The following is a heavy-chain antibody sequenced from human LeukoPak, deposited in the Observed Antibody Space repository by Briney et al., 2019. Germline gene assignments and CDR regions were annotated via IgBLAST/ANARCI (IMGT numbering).Heavy chain of an antibody. CDR1: GYTFTGYY. Sequence: ASVKVSCKASGYTFTGYYMHWVRQPPGQGLEWMGWINPNSGGTNYAQKFQGRVSMTRDTSISTPYMELSRLRSDDTAVYYCASRYCSSTSCYAYYFDYWGQGTLVTVSS. D-gene: IGHD2-2*01. V-gene: IGHV1-2*02. CDR3: ASRYCSSTSCYAYYFDY. CDR2: INPNSGGT. J-gene: IGHJ4*02.